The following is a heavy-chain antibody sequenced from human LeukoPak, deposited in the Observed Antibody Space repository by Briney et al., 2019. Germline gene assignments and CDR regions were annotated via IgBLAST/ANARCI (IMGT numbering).Heavy chain of an antibody. CDR3: ARHSRGSSIDD. Sequence: GGSLRLSCAASGFTFSSYEMNWVRQAPGKGLEWVSYISSSGSTIYYADSVKGRFTISRDNAKNSLYLQMNSLSAEDTAVYYCARHSRGSSIDDWGQGTLVTVSS. CDR1: GFTFSSYE. J-gene: IGHJ4*02. V-gene: IGHV3-48*03. CDR2: ISSSGSTI. D-gene: IGHD2-15*01.